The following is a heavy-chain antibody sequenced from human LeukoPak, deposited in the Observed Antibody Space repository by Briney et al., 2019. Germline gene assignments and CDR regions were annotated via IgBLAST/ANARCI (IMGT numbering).Heavy chain of an antibody. CDR3: ASLVATEAFDI. CDR1: GFTFSDYY. Sequence: GGSLRLSCAASGFTFSDYYMSWIRQAPGKGLEWVSYISSSGSTTYYADSVKGRFTISRDNSKNTLYLQMNSLRAEDTAVYYCASLVATEAFDIWGQGTMVTVSS. D-gene: IGHD5-12*01. J-gene: IGHJ3*02. V-gene: IGHV3-11*01. CDR2: ISSSGSTT.